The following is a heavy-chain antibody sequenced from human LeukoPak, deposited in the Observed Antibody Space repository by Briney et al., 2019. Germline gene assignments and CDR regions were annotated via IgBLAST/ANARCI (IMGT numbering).Heavy chain of an antibody. CDR1: GGSFSGYY. Sequence: KPSETLSLTCAVYGGSFSGYYWSWIRQPPGKGLEWIGEINHSGSTNYNPSLKSRVTISVDTSKNQFSLKLSSVTAADTAVYYCARGPRWIQLWLSIIGFDPWGPGTLVTVSS. D-gene: IGHD5-18*01. J-gene: IGHJ5*02. CDR2: INHSGST. V-gene: IGHV4-34*01. CDR3: ARGPRWIQLWLSIIGFDP.